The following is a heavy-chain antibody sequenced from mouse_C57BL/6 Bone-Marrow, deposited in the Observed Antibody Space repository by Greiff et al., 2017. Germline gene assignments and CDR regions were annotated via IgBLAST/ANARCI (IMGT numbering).Heavy chain of an antibody. D-gene: IGHD2-3*01. Sequence: EVQRVESGGGLVQPGGSMKLSCAASGFTFSDAWMDWVRQSPEKGLEWVAEIRNKANNHATYYAESVKGRFTISRDDSKSSVYLQMNSLRAEDTGIYYCTEDDGYPYYYAMDYWGQGTSVTVSS. V-gene: IGHV6-6*01. CDR1: GFTFSDAW. J-gene: IGHJ4*01. CDR2: IRNKANNHAT. CDR3: TEDDGYPYYYAMDY.